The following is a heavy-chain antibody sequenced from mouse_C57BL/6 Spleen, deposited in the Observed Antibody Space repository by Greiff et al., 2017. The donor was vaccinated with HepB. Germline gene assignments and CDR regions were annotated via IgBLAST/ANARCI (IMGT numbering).Heavy chain of an antibody. Sequence: SGAELVRPGASVKMSCKASGYTFTSYNMHWVKQTPRQGLEWIGAIYPGNGDTSYNQKFKGKATLTVDKSSSTAYMQLSSLTSEDSAVYFCARGGNDYDDEGYFDYWGQGTTLTVSS. J-gene: IGHJ2*01. D-gene: IGHD2-4*01. V-gene: IGHV1-12*01. CDR3: ARGGNDYDDEGYFDY. CDR2: IYPGNGDT. CDR1: GYTFTSYN.